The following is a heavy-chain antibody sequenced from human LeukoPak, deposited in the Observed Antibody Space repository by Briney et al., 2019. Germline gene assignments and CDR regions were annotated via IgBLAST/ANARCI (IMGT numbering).Heavy chain of an antibody. V-gene: IGHV3-33*01. CDR2: TWGDGSTK. D-gene: IGHD3-10*01. CDR3: ARDSGGHPFDY. CDR1: GFTFSSYG. Sequence: PGTSLRLSCAASGFTFSSYGMHWVPHAPGKGLEWVSLTWGDGSTKYYTDSVKGRFTISRDNSENTLYLQMSSVRVEDTAVYYCARDSGGHPFDYWGQGTMVTVSS. J-gene: IGHJ4*02.